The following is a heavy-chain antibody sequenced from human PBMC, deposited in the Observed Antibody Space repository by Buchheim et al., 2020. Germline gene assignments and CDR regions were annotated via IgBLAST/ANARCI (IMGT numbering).Heavy chain of an antibody. Sequence: QVQLVESGGGVVQPGRSLRLSCAASGFTFSTYAMHWVRQAPGKGLEWVAVISYDGSNKYYADSVRGRFTISRDTSKNTLYLQMNSLRAGDTAVYYCARDLNSSYYYSGMDVWGQGTT. CDR2: ISYDGSNK. D-gene: IGHD4-23*01. J-gene: IGHJ6*02. CDR3: ARDLNSSYYYSGMDV. V-gene: IGHV3-30-3*01. CDR1: GFTFSTYA.